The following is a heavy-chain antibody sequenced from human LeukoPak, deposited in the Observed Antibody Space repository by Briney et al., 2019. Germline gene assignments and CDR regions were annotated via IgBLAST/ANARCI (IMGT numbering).Heavy chain of an antibody. CDR3: ARRQYYYDGRNVFDI. J-gene: IGHJ3*02. Sequence: SETLSLTCTVSGGSISYYYWSWIRQPPGKGLEWIGYIYYTGTTNYNPSLKSRVTISLDTSKNQFSLKLSSVTAADTAVYYCARRQYYYDGRNVFDIWGQGTMVTVSS. CDR1: GGSISYYY. V-gene: IGHV4-59*08. D-gene: IGHD3-22*01. CDR2: IYYTGTT.